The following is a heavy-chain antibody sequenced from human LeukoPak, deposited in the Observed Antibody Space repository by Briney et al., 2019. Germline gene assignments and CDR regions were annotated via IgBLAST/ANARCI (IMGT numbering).Heavy chain of an antibody. J-gene: IGHJ4*02. Sequence: SGTLSLTCAVSGGSITTTNWWSWLRQPPGKGLEWIGEVHLSGATNYNLSPESRVSMSIDKSKNHLSLEVTSVTAADTAIYYGTRESGAFSPFGFWGQGTLVTVSS. CDR3: TRESGAFSPFGF. CDR2: VHLSGAT. CDR1: GGSITTTNW. V-gene: IGHV4-4*02. D-gene: IGHD1-26*01.